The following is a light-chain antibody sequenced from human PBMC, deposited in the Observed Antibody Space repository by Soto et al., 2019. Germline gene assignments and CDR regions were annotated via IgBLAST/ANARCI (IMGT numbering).Light chain of an antibody. Sequence: QSVLTQPPSVSGAPGQTVTISCSGTSSNFGAGYDAHWYQQLPGTAPELLIYANSNRPSGVPDRFSGSKSGTSASLAITGLQAEDEADYYCQSYDNSLSGSRVFGGGTKLTVL. CDR1: SSNFGAGYD. J-gene: IGLJ3*02. CDR3: QSYDNSLSGSRV. V-gene: IGLV1-40*01. CDR2: ANS.